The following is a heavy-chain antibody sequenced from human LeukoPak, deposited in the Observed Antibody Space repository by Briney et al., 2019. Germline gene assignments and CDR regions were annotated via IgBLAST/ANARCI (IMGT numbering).Heavy chain of an antibody. J-gene: IGHJ5*02. D-gene: IGHD6-13*01. Sequence: PGGSLRLSCAASGFILSSYWMSWVRQAPGKGLEWVASIKEGGSEKYYVDSVKVRFTISRDNSKNTLYLQMNSLRPEDMAVYYCARDTQEQGNWFDPWGQGTLVTVSS. CDR2: IKEGGSEK. V-gene: IGHV3-7*01. CDR3: ARDTQEQGNWFDP. CDR1: GFILSSYW.